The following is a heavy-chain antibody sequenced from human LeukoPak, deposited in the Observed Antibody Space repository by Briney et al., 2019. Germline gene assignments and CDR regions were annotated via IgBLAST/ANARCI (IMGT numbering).Heavy chain of an antibody. CDR1: GYTFTSYD. J-gene: IGHJ4*02. V-gene: IGHV1-8*01. Sequence: ASVKVSCKASGYTFTSYDFNWVRQATGQRPEWMGWTSPNSGDTGYAQKFQDRVTMTRNTSISTAHMELSSLRSDDTAVYYCARGPPNWGYDYWGPGTLVTVSS. CDR3: ARGPPNWGYDY. D-gene: IGHD7-27*01. CDR2: TSPNSGDT.